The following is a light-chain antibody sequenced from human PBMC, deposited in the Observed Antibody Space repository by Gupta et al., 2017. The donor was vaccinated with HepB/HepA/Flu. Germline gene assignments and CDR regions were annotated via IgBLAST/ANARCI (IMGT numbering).Light chain of an antibody. CDR2: TAS. CDR3: QQSDSTPYT. CDR1: QSISSY. J-gene: IGKJ2*01. V-gene: IGKV1-39*01. Sequence: DIQMTQSPSSLSASVGDRVTITCRASQSISSYLNWYQQKPGKAPKLLIYTASSLQSGVPSRFSGSGSGTDFTLTISSLQPEDFAIYSCQQSDSTPYTFGQGTKLEIK.